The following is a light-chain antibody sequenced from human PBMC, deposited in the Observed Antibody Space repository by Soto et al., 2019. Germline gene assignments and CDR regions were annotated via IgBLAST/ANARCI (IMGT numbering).Light chain of an antibody. Sequence: QSALTQPASVSGSPGQSITISCTGTSSDVGGYNYVSWYQQHPGKAPKLMISEVSNRPSGVSNRFSGSKSGNTASLTISGLQAEDEADYYCSSYTTTYTPLYVFGTGTKLTVL. CDR3: SSYTTTYTPLYV. J-gene: IGLJ1*01. CDR2: EVS. V-gene: IGLV2-14*01. CDR1: SSDVGGYNY.